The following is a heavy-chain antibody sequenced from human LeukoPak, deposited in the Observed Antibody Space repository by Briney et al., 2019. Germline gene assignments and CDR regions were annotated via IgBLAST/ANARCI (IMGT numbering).Heavy chain of an antibody. Sequence: GGSLRLSCAASGFTISNYYMHWVRRAPGKGLVWVSRINNDGSPTNYAESVKGRFTISGDYAKNTLHLQMNSLRAEDTAVYYCAREVNSGSYYFDYWGRGTLVTVSS. CDR1: GFTISNYY. CDR3: AREVNSGSYYFDY. D-gene: IGHD1-26*01. V-gene: IGHV3-74*01. J-gene: IGHJ4*02. CDR2: INNDGSPT.